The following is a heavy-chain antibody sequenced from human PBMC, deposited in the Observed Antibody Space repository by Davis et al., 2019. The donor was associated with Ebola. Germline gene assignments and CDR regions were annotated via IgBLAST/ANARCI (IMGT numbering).Heavy chain of an antibody. CDR1: GDSVSGKSGG. D-gene: IGHD5-12*01. Sequence: PSETLSLTCAISGDSVSGKSGGWNWIRQSPSRGLEWLGRTYYKSKWYNDYAVSVKSRITINADTSKNELSLHLNSVTPEDTAVYYCARGWLRSAFDQWGQGTLVTVSS. CDR2: TYYKSKWYN. CDR3: ARGWLRSAFDQ. J-gene: IGHJ4*02. V-gene: IGHV6-1*01.